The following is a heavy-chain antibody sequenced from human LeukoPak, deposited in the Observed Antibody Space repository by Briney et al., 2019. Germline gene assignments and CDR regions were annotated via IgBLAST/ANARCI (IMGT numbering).Heavy chain of an antibody. J-gene: IGHJ4*02. CDR3: ARDLSVVIRVFDY. D-gene: IGHD3-22*01. CDR1: GYTFTSYD. Sequence: ASVKVSCKASGYTFTSYDINWVRQAPGQRLEWMGWINAGNGNTKYSQKFQGRVTITRDTSASTAYMELSSLRSEDTAVYYCARDLSVVIRVFDYWGQGTLVTVSS. V-gene: IGHV1-3*01. CDR2: INAGNGNT.